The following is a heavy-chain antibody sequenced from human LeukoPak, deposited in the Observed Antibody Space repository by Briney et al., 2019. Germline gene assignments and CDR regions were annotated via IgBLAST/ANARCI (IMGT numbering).Heavy chain of an antibody. V-gene: IGHV4-38-2*02. J-gene: IGHJ5*02. CDR2: IYHSGST. CDR3: ARVLSCGGDCYPNWFDP. Sequence: SETLSLTCTVSGYSISSGYYWGWIRQPPGKGLEWIGSIYHSGSTYYNPSLKSRVTISVDTSKNQFSLKLSSVTAADTAVYYCARVLSCGGDCYPNWFDPWAREPWSPSPQ. CDR1: GYSISSGYY. D-gene: IGHD2-21*01.